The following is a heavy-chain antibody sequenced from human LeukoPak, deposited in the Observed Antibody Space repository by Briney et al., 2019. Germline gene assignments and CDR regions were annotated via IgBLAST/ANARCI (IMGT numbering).Heavy chain of an antibody. D-gene: IGHD6-19*01. Sequence: GGSLRLSCAASGFTFSDYSMNWVRQAPGKGLQWVSSISSSSSYIYYADSVKGRFTISRDNAKNSLYLQMSSLRADDTAVYYCAKRGYSSDWYIGYWGQGTLVTVSS. CDR1: GFTFSDYS. CDR2: ISSSSSYI. CDR3: AKRGYSSDWYIGY. V-gene: IGHV3-21*01. J-gene: IGHJ4*02.